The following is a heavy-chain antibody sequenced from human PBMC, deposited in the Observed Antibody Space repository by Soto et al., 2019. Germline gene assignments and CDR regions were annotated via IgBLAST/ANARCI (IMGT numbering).Heavy chain of an antibody. Sequence: ASVKVSCKASGYTFTSYDINWVRQATGQGLEWMGWMNPNSGNTGYAQKFQGRVTMTRNTSISTAYMELSSLRSEDTAVYYCATIVVVTANYYYGMDVWGQGTTVTVSS. CDR3: ATIVVVTANYYYGMDV. D-gene: IGHD2-21*02. V-gene: IGHV1-8*01. CDR1: GYTFTSYD. J-gene: IGHJ6*02. CDR2: MNPNSGNT.